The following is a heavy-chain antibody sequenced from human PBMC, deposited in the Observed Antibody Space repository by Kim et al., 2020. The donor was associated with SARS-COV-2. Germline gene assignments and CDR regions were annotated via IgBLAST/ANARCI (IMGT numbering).Heavy chain of an antibody. CDR3: ARGLMRNRGRISRFFYYYYGMDV. Sequence: SETLSLTCAVYGGSFSGYYWSWIRQPPGKGLEWIGEINHSGSTNYNPSLKSRVTISVDTSKNQFSLKLSSVTAADTAVYYCARGLMRNRGRISRFFYYYYGMDVWGQGTTVTVSS. V-gene: IGHV4-34*01. CDR2: INHSGST. D-gene: IGHD1-26*01. J-gene: IGHJ6*02. CDR1: GGSFSGYY.